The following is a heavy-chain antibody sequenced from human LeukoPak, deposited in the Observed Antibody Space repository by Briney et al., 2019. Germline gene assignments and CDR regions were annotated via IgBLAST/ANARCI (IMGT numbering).Heavy chain of an antibody. CDR3: AKGESNVLRFLEWLLIDY. V-gene: IGHV3-23*01. Sequence: PGGSLRLSCAASGFTFSSYAMSWVSQAPGKGLEWVSAISGSGGSTYYADSVKGRFTISRDNSKNTLYLQMNSLRAEDTAVYYCAKGESNVLRFLEWLLIDYWGQGTLVTVSS. D-gene: IGHD3-3*01. J-gene: IGHJ4*02. CDR1: GFTFSSYA. CDR2: ISGSGGST.